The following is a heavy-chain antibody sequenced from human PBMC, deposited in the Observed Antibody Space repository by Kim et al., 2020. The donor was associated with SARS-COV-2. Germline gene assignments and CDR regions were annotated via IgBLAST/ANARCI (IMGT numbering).Heavy chain of an antibody. J-gene: IGHJ4*02. CDR3: AREFGAYCGGDCYGPGGY. V-gene: IGHV1-69*13. Sequence: SVKVSCKASGGTFSSYAISWVRQAPGQGLEWMGGIIPIFGTANYAQKFQGRVTITADESTSTAYMELSSLRSEDTAVYYCAREFGAYCGGDCYGPGGYWGQGTLVTVSS. CDR1: GGTFSSYA. CDR2: IIPIFGTA. D-gene: IGHD2-21*02.